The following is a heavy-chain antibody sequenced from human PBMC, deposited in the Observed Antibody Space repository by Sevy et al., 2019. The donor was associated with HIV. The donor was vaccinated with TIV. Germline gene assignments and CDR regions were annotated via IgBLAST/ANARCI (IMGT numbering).Heavy chain of an antibody. D-gene: IGHD2-8*01. CDR1: GFTFSDYY. J-gene: IGHJ6*02. V-gene: IGHV3-11*01. CDR2: ISSSGSTI. Sequence: GGSLRLSCAASGFTFSDYYMSWIRQAPGKGLEWVSYISSSGSTIYYADSVKGRFTISRDNAKNSLYLQMNSLGAEDTAVYYCARYPSGYAIKYYYGMDVWGQGTTVTVSS. CDR3: ARYPSGYAIKYYYGMDV.